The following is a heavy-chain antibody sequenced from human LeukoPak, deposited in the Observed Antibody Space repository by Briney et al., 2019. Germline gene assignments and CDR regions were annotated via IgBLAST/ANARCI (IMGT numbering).Heavy chain of an antibody. CDR3: AKRGDYGDYPYYFDY. CDR1: GFTFSNYG. J-gene: IGHJ4*02. D-gene: IGHD4-17*01. Sequence: PGGSLRLSCAASGFTFSNYGMHWVRQAPGKGLEWVAIFWYDGSNKYYADSVKGRFTISRDNSRNTLYLQMTSLRPEDTAVYYCAKRGDYGDYPYYFDYWGQGTLVTVSS. V-gene: IGHV3-30*02. CDR2: FWYDGSNK.